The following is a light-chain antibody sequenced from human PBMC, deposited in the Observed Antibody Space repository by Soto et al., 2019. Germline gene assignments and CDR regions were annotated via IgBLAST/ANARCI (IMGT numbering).Light chain of an antibody. Sequence: QSVLTQPPSASGTPGQRVTISCSGSSSNIGSNAVNWYQQLPGTAPKLLIYDNNQGPSGVPDRFSGSKSGTSASLAISGLQSEDEADYYCAAWDDSLNGVVFGGGTKVTVL. CDR1: SSNIGSNA. CDR3: AAWDDSLNGVV. CDR2: DNN. V-gene: IGLV1-44*01. J-gene: IGLJ2*01.